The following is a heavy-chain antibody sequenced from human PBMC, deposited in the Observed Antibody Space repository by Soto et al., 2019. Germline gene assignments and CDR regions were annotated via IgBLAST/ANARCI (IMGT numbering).Heavy chain of an antibody. V-gene: IGHV3-21*01. CDR1: GFTFSSYS. CDR3: ARHSLSCSGGSWPGGVFAY. CDR2: ISSSSSYI. Sequence: EVQLVESGGGLVKPAGSLRLSCAASGFTFSSYSMNCVRQAPGKGLEWVSSISSSSSYIYSADSVKGRFTISRDKAESSLYVQMKRRRAEDTAVYSGARHSLSCSGGSWPGGVFAYWGQGTLVNVSS. D-gene: IGHD2-15*01. J-gene: IGHJ4*02.